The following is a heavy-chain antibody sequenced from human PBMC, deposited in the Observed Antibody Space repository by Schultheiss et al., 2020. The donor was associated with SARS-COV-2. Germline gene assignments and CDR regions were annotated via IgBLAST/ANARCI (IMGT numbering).Heavy chain of an antibody. D-gene: IGHD6-13*01. CDR2: IYYSGST. J-gene: IGHJ4*02. V-gene: IGHV4-59*12. CDR1: GGSISSYY. CDR3: ATGIAAAGTYDY. Sequence: SETLSLTCTVSGGSISSYYWSWIRQPPGKGLEWIGYIYYSGSTYYNPSLKSRVTISVDTSKNQFSLKLSSVTAADTAVYYCATGIAAAGTYDYWGQGTLVTVSS.